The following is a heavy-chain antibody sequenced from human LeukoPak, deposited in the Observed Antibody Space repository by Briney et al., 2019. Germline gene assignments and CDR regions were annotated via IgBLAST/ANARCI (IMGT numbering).Heavy chain of an antibody. D-gene: IGHD6-19*01. CDR1: GGSFSGYY. V-gene: IGHV4-34*01. CDR3: ARGVYSSGWYSTSYPWRPWFDP. J-gene: IGHJ5*02. Sequence: SETLSLTCAVYGGSFSGYYWSWIRQPPGKGLEWIGEINHSGSTNYNPSLKSRVTISVDTSKNQSSLKLSSVTAADTAMYYCARGVYSSGWYSTSYPWRPWFDPWGQGTLVTVSS. CDR2: INHSGST.